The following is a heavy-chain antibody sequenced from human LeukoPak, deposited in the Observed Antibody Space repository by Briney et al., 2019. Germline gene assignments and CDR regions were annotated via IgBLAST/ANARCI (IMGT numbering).Heavy chain of an antibody. CDR1: GYTSTSYD. CDR2: MNPNSGNT. CDR3: ARMSYYDRRGDNWFDP. D-gene: IGHD3-22*01. V-gene: IGHV1-8*01. J-gene: IGHJ5*02. Sequence: GASVKVSCKASGYTSTSYDINWVRQATGQGLEWMGWMNPNSGNTGYAQKFRGRVTMTRDTSISTAYMELSSLRSEDTAVYYCARMSYYDRRGDNWFDPWGQGTLVIVSS.